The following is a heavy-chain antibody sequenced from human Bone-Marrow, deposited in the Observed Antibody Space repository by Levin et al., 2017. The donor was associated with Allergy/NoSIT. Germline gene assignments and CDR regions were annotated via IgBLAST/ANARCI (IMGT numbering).Heavy chain of an antibody. Sequence: SQTLSLTCAVYGGSFSGYYWSWIRQPPGKGLEWIGEINHSGSTDYNPSLKSRVTISVDTSKNQFSLKLSSVTAADTAVYYCARGASLLDWGQGTLVTVSS. CDR3: ARGASLLD. V-gene: IGHV4-34*01. J-gene: IGHJ4*02. CDR2: INHSGST. CDR1: GGSFSGYY.